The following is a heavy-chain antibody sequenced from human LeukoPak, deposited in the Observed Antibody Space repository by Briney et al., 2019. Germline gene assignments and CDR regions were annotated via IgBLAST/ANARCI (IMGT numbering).Heavy chain of an antibody. V-gene: IGHV3-7*01. D-gene: IGHD2-2*01. J-gene: IGHJ6*02. CDR2: IKQDGSEK. CDR3: ARDTHCSSTSCYPAGGSYYYYGMDV. Sequence: GGSLRLSCAASGFTFSSYWMSWVRQAPGKGLEWVANIKQDGSEKYYVDSVKGRFTISGDNAKNSLYLQMNSLRAEDTAVYYCARDTHCSSTSCYPAGGSYYYYGMDVWGQGTAVTVSS. CDR1: GFTFSSYW.